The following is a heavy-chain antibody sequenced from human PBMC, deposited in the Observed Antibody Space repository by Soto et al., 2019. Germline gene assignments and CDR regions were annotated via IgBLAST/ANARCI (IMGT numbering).Heavy chain of an antibody. D-gene: IGHD1-1*01. V-gene: IGHV3-7*01. CDR1: GFSFRDYW. CDR2: IKQDGGEK. J-gene: IGHJ6*03. Sequence: LRLSCAASGFSFRDYWVTWVRQAPGKGLDWVANIKQDGGEKYYLDSLKGRFTISRDNAKNSVYLLMNSLRAEDTAVYYCARGKDGRRAGTYYFDMDVWGKGTTVTVSS. CDR3: ARGKDGRRAGTYYFDMDV.